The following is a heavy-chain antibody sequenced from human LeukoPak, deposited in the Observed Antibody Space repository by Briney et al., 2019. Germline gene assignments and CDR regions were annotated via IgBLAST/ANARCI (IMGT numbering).Heavy chain of an antibody. V-gene: IGHV1-46*01. J-gene: IGHJ5*02. Sequence: ASVKVSCKASGYTFTSYYIHWVRQAPGQGLEWMGIINPSGGGTTYAQKFQGRVTMTTDTSTSTVYMELSSLRSEDTAVYYCARDASLGSPFDPWGQGTLVTVSS. CDR1: GYTFTSYY. CDR3: ARDASLGSPFDP. CDR2: INPSGGGT.